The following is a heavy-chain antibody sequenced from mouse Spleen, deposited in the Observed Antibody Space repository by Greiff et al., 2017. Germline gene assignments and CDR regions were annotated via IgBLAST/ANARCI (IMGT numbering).Heavy chain of an antibody. V-gene: IGHV5-17*01. D-gene: IGHD1-1*01. Sequence: EVKLMESGGGLVKPGGSLKLSCAASGFTFSDYGMHWVRQAPEKGLEWVAYISSGSSTIYYADTVKGRFTISRDNAKNTLFLQMTSLRSEDTAMYYCARDYSVRYYGSTSFAYWGQGTLVTVSA. CDR1: GFTFSDYG. CDR3: ARDYSVRYYGSTSFAY. J-gene: IGHJ3*01. CDR2: ISSGSSTI.